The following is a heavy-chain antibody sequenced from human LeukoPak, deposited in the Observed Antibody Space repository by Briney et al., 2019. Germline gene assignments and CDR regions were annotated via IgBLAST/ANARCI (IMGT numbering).Heavy chain of an antibody. CDR1: GASISSGTYY. Sequence: SETLSLTCTVSGASISSGTYYWGWIRQPPGKGLEWIASIHYSGSTDYNPSLKSRVIISADTSENQFSLKLRFVTAADTAVYYCARLFLEWSPGYYYYYMDVWGKGTTVTVSS. CDR3: ARLFLEWSPGYYYYYMDV. V-gene: IGHV4-39*01. CDR2: IHYSGST. D-gene: IGHD3-3*01. J-gene: IGHJ6*03.